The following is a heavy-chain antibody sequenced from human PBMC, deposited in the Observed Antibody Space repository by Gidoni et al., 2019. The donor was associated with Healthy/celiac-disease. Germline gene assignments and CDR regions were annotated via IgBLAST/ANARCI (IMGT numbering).Heavy chain of an antibody. J-gene: IGHJ6*02. Sequence: QLQLQESGPGLVKPSATLSLTCTVSGGSISSSSYYWGWIRQPPGKGLEWIGSIYYSGSTYYNPSLKSRVTISVDTSKNQFSLKLSSVTAADTAVYYCARHWRVGSTRTYGMDVWGQGTTVTVSS. CDR1: GGSISSSSYY. CDR3: ARHWRVGSTRTYGMDV. V-gene: IGHV4-39*01. D-gene: IGHD2-2*01. CDR2: IYYSGST.